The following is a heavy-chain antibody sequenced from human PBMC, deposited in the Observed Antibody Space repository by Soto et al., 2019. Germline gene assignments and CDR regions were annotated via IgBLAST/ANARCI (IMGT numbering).Heavy chain of an antibody. CDR3: ARDLHSQYFAL. Sequence: QVQLVESGGGVVQPGRSLRLSCAASGFTFSNYGMHWVRQAPGKGLEWVAVIWHDGGSKYYAVSVKGRFTISRDNSKNTMSLQMNSLRAEDTALYYCARDLHSQYFALWGRGTLVTVSS. CDR2: IWHDGGSK. V-gene: IGHV3-33*01. D-gene: IGHD2-15*01. CDR1: GFTFSNYG. J-gene: IGHJ2*01.